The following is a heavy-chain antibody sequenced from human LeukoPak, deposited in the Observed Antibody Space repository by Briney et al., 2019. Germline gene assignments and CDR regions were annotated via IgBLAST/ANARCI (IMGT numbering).Heavy chain of an antibody. D-gene: IGHD3-22*01. Sequence: SETLPLTCTVSGGSISSSSYYWGWIRQPPGKGLEWVGTIYYSGSTNYNPSLKSRLTISVDTSKNQFSLRLSSVTAADSAVYYCVRQSGFSMIVVVFDYWGQGTLVTVSS. CDR3: VRQSGFSMIVVVFDY. J-gene: IGHJ4*02. CDR2: IYYSGST. V-gene: IGHV4-39*01. CDR1: GGSISSSSYY.